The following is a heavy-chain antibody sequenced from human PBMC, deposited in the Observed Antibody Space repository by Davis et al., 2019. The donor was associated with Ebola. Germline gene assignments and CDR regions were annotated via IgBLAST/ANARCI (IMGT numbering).Heavy chain of an antibody. J-gene: IGHJ4*02. CDR1: WFSLPTTAMT. CDR2: LVCDDDK. Sequence: SGPTLVKPTPTLTLTCTFSWFSLPTTAMTVNWIRQPPGNPLYCLARLVCDDDKYYSTSLMTRLTISKDSSKNQVVLTMTNMDPVDTATYFCARTRVGTTSDFDYWGQGTLVTVSS. V-gene: IGHV2-70*11. D-gene: IGHD1-1*01. CDR3: ARTRVGTTSDFDY.